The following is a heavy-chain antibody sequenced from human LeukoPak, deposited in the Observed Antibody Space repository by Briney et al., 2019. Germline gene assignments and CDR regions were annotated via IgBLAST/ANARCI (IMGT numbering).Heavy chain of an antibody. Sequence: PGGSLRLSCAASGFTFSSYSMNWVRQAPGKGLEWVSSISGSNSYIYYADSMKGRFTISRDNAKNSLYLQMNSLRAEDTAVYYCAKDWGDGYNWDYFDYWGQGTLVTVSS. CDR2: ISGSNSYI. CDR3: AKDWGDGYNWDYFDY. CDR1: GFTFSSYS. D-gene: IGHD5-24*01. J-gene: IGHJ4*02. V-gene: IGHV3-21*04.